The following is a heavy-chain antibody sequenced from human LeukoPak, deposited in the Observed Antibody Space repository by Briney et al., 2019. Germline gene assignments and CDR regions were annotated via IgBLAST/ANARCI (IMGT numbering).Heavy chain of an antibody. CDR2: FDPEDGET. CDR1: GYTLTELS. CDR3: ATDYEVTRDY. D-gene: IGHD3-16*01. J-gene: IGHJ4*02. V-gene: IGHV1-24*01. Sequence: GASVTVSFTVSGYTLTELSMHWVRQAPGKGLGWMGGFDPEDGETIYAQKFQGRVTMTEDTSTDTAYMELSSLRSEDTAVYYCATDYEVTRDYWGQGTLVTVSS.